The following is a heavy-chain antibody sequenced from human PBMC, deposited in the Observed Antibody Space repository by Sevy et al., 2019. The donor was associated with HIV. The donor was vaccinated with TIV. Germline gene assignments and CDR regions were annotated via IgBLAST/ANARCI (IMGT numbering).Heavy chain of an antibody. Sequence: GGSLRLSCAASVFTFSSYAMNWVRQAPGKGLEWVSSISVSGRSTYYADSVEGRFTISRDNSKNTLYLQMNSLRADDTAVYYCAKGFCSGGSCPRDYYYYGMDVWGQGTTVTVSS. J-gene: IGHJ6*02. CDR3: AKGFCSGGSCPRDYYYYGMDV. CDR1: VFTFSSYA. CDR2: ISVSGRST. V-gene: IGHV3-23*01. D-gene: IGHD2-15*01.